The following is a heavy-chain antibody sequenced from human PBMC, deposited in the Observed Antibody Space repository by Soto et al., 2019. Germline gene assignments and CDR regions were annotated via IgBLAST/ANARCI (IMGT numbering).Heavy chain of an antibody. V-gene: IGHV4-34*01. CDR2: INHSGST. J-gene: IGHJ5*02. CDR3: ARAPEGRPRLDP. CDR1: GGSFSGYY. D-gene: IGHD1-1*01. Sequence: PSETLSLTCAVYGGSFSGYYWSWIRQPPGKGLEWIGEINHSGSTNYNPSLKSRVTISVDTSKNQFSLKLSSVTAADTDVYYCARAPEGRPRLDPWGQGTLVTVSS.